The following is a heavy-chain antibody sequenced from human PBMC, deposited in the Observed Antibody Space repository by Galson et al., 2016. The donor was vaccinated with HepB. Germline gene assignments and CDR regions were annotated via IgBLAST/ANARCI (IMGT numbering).Heavy chain of an antibody. J-gene: IGHJ4*02. D-gene: IGHD1-26*01. Sequence: SETLSLTCIVSGGSISSSSHYWGWIRQPPGKGLEWIGSFYYDGNTYYNPSLMSRVTISVDSSRNQFSLILTSVIAADTSVYYCARGGWELLRVDYWGQGTLVTVSS. CDR3: ARGGWELLRVDY. CDR2: FYYDGNT. CDR1: GGSISSSSHY. V-gene: IGHV4-39*07.